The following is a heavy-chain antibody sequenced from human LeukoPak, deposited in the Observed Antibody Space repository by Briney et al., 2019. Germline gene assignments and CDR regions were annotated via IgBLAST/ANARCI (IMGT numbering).Heavy chain of an antibody. CDR1: GFTFSDYY. CDR3: ARVRYNWNYDY. V-gene: IGHV3-11*04. D-gene: IGHD1-7*01. J-gene: IGHJ4*02. Sequence: GGSLRLSCAASGFTFSDYYMRWMRPAPGRGLEWVSYISSSGSTIYYADSVKGRFTISRDNAKNSLYLQMNSLRAEDTAVYYCARVRYNWNYDYWGQGTLVTVSS. CDR2: ISSSGSTI.